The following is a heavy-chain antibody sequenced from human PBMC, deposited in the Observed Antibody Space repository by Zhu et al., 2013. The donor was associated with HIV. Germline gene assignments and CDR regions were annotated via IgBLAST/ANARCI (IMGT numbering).Heavy chain of an antibody. CDR2: ISGYNGNA. D-gene: IGHD3-22*01. CDR1: GYTFTGFY. Sequence: QVQLVHSGAEVKKPGASVRVSCKASGYTFTGFYIHWVRQAPGQGLEWMGWISGYNGNANYAQKFQGRITMTTDPATSTVYVELRSLRSDDTAVYYCAREGDTTGYFYYYYGMDVWGQGTTVTVSS. V-gene: IGHV1-18*04. CDR3: AREGDTTGYFYYYYGMDV. J-gene: IGHJ6*02.